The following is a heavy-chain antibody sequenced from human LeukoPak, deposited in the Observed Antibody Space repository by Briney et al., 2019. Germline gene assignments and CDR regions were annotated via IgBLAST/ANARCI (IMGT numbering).Heavy chain of an antibody. D-gene: IGHD2-21*01. V-gene: IGHV4-39*01. CDR1: GGSISSSSYY. Sequence: SETLSLTCTVSGGSISSSSYYWGWIRQPPGKGLEWIGSIYYSGSTYDNPSLKSRVTISVDTSKNQFSLNLSSVTAADTAVYYCARLFAVDNENWFDPWGQGTLVTVSS. CDR3: ARLFAVDNENWFDP. J-gene: IGHJ5*02. CDR2: IYYSGST.